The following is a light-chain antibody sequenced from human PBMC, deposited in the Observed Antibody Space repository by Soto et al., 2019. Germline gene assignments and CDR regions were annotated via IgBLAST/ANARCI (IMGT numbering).Light chain of an antibody. Sequence: DIVVTQSPATLSVSPGERATLSCRASQSISSTYLTWYHQKPGQAPRLLIYDASRRATGIPDRFSGSGSGTDFTLTISSLQAEDVAVYYCQQYYSTPLTFGGGTKVDI. CDR1: QSISSTY. CDR2: DAS. V-gene: IGKV3D-15*01. J-gene: IGKJ4*01. CDR3: QQYYSTPLT.